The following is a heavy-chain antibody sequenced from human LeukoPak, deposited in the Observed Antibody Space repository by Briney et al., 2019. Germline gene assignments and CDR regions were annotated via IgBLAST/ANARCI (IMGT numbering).Heavy chain of an antibody. V-gene: IGHV4-30-2*01. CDR3: ARDSGAAAGTEVSGFDP. J-gene: IGHJ5*02. D-gene: IGHD6-13*01. CDR2: IYHSGST. Sequence: PSQTLSLTCTVSGGSISSGGYYWSWIRQPPGKGLEWIGYIYHSGSTYYNPSLKSRVTISVDRSKNQFSLKLSSVTAADTAVYYCARDSGAAAGTEVSGFDPWGQGTLVTVSS. CDR1: GGSISSGGYY.